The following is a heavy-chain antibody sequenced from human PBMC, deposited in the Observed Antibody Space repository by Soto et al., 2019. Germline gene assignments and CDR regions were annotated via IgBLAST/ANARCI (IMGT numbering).Heavy chain of an antibody. V-gene: IGHV1-3*01. CDR1: GYTFTSYA. CDR2: INAGNGNT. D-gene: IGHD5-18*01. CDR3: ARDQMRIQLWLRFDP. J-gene: IGHJ5*02. Sequence: ASVKVSCKASGYTFTSYAMHWVRQAPGQRLEWMGWINAGNGNTKYSQKFQGRVTITRDTSASTAYMELSSLRSEDTAVYYCARDQMRIQLWLRFDPWGQGTLVTVSS.